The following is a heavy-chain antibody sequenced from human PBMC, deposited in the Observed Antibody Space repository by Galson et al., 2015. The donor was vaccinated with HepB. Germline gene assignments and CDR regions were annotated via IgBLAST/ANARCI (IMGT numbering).Heavy chain of an antibody. D-gene: IGHD2-2*01. Sequence: SLRLACAASGFTFSSYAMHGVRQAPGKGLEWVAVISYDGSNKYYADSVKGRFTISRDNSKNTLYLQMNSLRAEDTAVYYCARKKGYCSSTSCYFAYFDYWGQGTLVTVSS. CDR1: GFTFSSYA. J-gene: IGHJ4*02. CDR3: ARKKGYCSSTSCYFAYFDY. V-gene: IGHV3-30-3*01. CDR2: ISYDGSNK.